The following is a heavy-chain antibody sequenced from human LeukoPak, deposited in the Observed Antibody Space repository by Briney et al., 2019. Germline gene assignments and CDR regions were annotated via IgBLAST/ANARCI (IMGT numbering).Heavy chain of an antibody. CDR3: ARDRYALTFDV. V-gene: IGHV4-61*01. Sequence: SETLSLTCTVCGGSVSSGSHYWSWIRQPRGKGLEWIGYIYYSGSTNYNLSLKSRVTISVDTSKNQFSLKLSSVTAADTAVYYCARDRYALTFDVWGQGTVVSV. D-gene: IGHD3-16*02. CDR2: IYYSGST. CDR1: GGSVSSGSHY. J-gene: IGHJ4*02.